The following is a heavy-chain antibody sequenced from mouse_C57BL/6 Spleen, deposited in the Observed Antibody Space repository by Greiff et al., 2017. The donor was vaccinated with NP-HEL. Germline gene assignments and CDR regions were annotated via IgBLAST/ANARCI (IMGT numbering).Heavy chain of an antibody. CDR1: GYTFTSYW. D-gene: IGHD4-1*01. V-gene: IGHV1-64*01. Sequence: VQLQQPGAELVKPGASVKLSCKASGYTFTSYWMHWVKQRPGQGLEWIGMIHPNSGSTNYNEKFKSKATLTVDKSSSTAYMQLSSLTSEDSAVYYCARWDWAQAMDYWGQGTSVTVSS. CDR2: IHPNSGST. CDR3: ARWDWAQAMDY. J-gene: IGHJ4*01.